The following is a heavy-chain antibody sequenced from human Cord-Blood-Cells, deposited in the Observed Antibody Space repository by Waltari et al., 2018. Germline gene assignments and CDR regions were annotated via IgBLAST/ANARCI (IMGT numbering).Heavy chain of an antibody. D-gene: IGHD6-6*01. Sequence: QVQLQQSGPGLVKPSQTLSLTCAISGDSVSSNSAAWNWIRQSPSRGLEWLGRTYDRSKWYNDYAVSVKSRITINPDTSKNQFSLQLNSVTPEDTAVYYCARDKRGYSSSSGFDAFDIWGQGTMVTVSS. CDR3: ARDKRGYSSSSGFDAFDI. J-gene: IGHJ3*02. CDR2: TYDRSKWYN. CDR1: GDSVSSNSAA. V-gene: IGHV6-1*01.